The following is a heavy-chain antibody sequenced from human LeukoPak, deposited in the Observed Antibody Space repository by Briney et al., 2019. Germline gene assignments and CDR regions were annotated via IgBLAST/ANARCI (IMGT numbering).Heavy chain of an antibody. J-gene: IGHJ4*02. Sequence: ASVKVSCKAFGYTFTSNYMHWVRQAPGQGPEWMGVISPSGGSTTYAQKFQGRVTLTRDMSTSTDYLELSSLRSEDTAVYYCAKQVGATTPYFDYWGQGTLVTVSS. V-gene: IGHV1-46*01. CDR3: AKQVGATTPYFDY. CDR1: GYTFTSNY. D-gene: IGHD1-26*01. CDR2: ISPSGGST.